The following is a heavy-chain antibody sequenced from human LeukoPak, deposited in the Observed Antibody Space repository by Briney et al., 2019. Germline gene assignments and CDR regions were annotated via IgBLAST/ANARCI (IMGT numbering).Heavy chain of an antibody. Sequence: SETLSLTCTVSGNSISSGYYWGWIRQPPGKGLEWIGSIYHSGSTYYNPSLKSRVTILVDTSKNQFSLRLSSVTAADTAVYYCARNWARIVYSSSWYPDYWGQGTLVTVSS. D-gene: IGHD6-13*01. CDR1: GNSISSGYY. CDR3: ARNWARIVYSSSWYPDY. V-gene: IGHV4-38-2*02. CDR2: IYHSGST. J-gene: IGHJ4*02.